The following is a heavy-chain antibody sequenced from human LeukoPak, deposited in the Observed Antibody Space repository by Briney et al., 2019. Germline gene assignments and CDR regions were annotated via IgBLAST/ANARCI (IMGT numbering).Heavy chain of an antibody. V-gene: IGHV4-34*01. CDR1: GGSFSGYY. CDR2: INHSGST. J-gene: IGHJ4*02. CDR3: ARVKDYDYVWGSFPALFDY. Sequence: PSETLSLTCAVYGGSFSGYYWSWIRQPPGKGLEWIGEINHSGSTNYNPSLKSRVTISVDTSKNQFSLKLSSVTAADTAVYYCARVKDYDYVWGSFPALFDYWGQGTLVTVSS. D-gene: IGHD3-16*01.